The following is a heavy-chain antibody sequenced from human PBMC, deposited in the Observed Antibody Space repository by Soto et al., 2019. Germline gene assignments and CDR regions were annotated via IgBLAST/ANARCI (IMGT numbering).Heavy chain of an antibody. CDR3: AKDKYSYGYGRRDWFDP. V-gene: IGHV3-23*01. J-gene: IGHJ5*02. CDR2: ISGSGGST. CDR1: GCSFSSYA. Sequence: WGSLRLSCAAGGCSFSSYAMSWVRQSGGKGLEWVSAISGSGGSTYYADSVKGRFTISRDNSKNTLYLQMNSLRAEDTAVYYCAKDKYSYGYGRRDWFDPWGQGTLVTVSS. D-gene: IGHD5-18*01.